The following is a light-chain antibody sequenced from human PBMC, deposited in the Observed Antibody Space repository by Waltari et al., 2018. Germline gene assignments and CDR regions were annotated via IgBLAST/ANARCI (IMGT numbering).Light chain of an antibody. CDR3: CSYVGSSTSYV. CDR1: SNDVGTDNL. J-gene: IGLJ1*01. CDR2: EAG. Sequence: QSALTQPASVSGSPGQSITISCTGVSNDVGTDNLVAWYQQYPGTAPKLLIYEAGKRPSGVSNRFSGSKSGNTASLTISGLQAEDEADYFCCSYVGSSTSYVFGIGTKVTVL. V-gene: IGLV2-23*01.